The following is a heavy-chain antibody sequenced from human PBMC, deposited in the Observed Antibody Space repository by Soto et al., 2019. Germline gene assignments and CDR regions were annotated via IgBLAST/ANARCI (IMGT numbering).Heavy chain of an antibody. Sequence: QVQLVESGGGVVQPGRSLRLSCAASGFTFSSYAMHWVRQAPGKGLEWVAVISYDGSNKYYADSVKGRFTISRDNSKNTLYLQMNSLRAEDTAVYYCARDYDYWGQGPLVTVSS. V-gene: IGHV3-30-3*01. CDR1: GFTFSSYA. J-gene: IGHJ4*02. CDR2: ISYDGSNK. CDR3: ARDYDY.